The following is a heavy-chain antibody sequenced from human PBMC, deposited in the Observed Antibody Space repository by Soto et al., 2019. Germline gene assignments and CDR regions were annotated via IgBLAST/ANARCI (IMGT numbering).Heavy chain of an antibody. D-gene: IGHD3-10*02. V-gene: IGHV3-30*18. J-gene: IGHJ4*02. Sequence: QVQLVESGGGVVQPGKSLRLSCAGSGFTFSSYGMDWVRQAPGKGLEWVAVISYDGSNKYYADSVKGRFTISRDNSKNTRYLQTSDMRADDTAVYYCAKDRMGAGVRGYFDYWGQGTLVTVSS. CDR1: GFTFSSYG. CDR3: AKDRMGAGVRGYFDY. CDR2: ISYDGSNK.